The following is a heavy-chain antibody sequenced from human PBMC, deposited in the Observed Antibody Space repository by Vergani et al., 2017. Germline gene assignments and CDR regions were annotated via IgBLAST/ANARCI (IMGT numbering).Heavy chain of an antibody. CDR2: INPSGGST. V-gene: IGHV1-46*03. J-gene: IGHJ4*02. CDR1: GYTFTSYY. CDR3: ARARYCSSTSCSYFDY. Sequence: QVQLVQSGAEVKKPGASVKVSCKASGYTFTSYYKHWVRQAPGQGLEWMGIINPSGGSTSYAQKFQGRVTMTRDTSTSTVYMELSSLRSEDTAVYYCARARYCSSTSCSYFDYWGQGTLVTVSS. D-gene: IGHD2-2*01.